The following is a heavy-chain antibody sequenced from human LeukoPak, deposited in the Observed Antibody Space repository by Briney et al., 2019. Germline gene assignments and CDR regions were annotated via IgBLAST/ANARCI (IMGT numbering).Heavy chain of an antibody. CDR3: ARVLFSGWRPYYYDSSGYIPHGAFDI. V-gene: IGHV4-34*01. J-gene: IGHJ3*02. CDR2: INHSGST. Sequence: SETLSLTCAVYGGSFSGYYWSWIRQPPGKGLEWIGEINHSGSTNYNPSLKSRVTISVDTSKNQFSLKLSSVTAADTAVYYCARVLFSGWRPYYYDSSGYIPHGAFDIWGQGTMVTVSS. CDR1: GGSFSGYY. D-gene: IGHD3-22*01.